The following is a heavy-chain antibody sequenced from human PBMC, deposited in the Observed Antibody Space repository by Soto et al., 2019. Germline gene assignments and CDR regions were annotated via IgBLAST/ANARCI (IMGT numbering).Heavy chain of an antibody. D-gene: IGHD3-10*01. Sequence: QVQLVQSGAEVKKPGSSVKVSCKASGGTFSSYAISWVRQAPGQGLEWMGGIIPIFGTANYAQKFQGRVRSTADESRSTAYMELSSLRSEDRAVYYCTGVVRGVRGGARFDPWGQGTLVTVSS. CDR1: GGTFSSYA. J-gene: IGHJ5*02. V-gene: IGHV1-69*01. CDR2: IIPIFGTA. CDR3: TGVVRGVRGGARFDP.